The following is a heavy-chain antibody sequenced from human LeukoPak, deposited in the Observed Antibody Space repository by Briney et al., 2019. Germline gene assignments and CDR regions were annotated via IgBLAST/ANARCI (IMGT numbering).Heavy chain of an antibody. V-gene: IGHV4-39*07. J-gene: IGHJ4*02. CDR1: GGSISTSSYY. CDR2: IFYSGST. CDR3: AVTYYYGSGRFDY. Sequence: PSETLSLTCTVSGGSISTSSYYWGWVRQPPGKGLEWIGNIFYSGSTYYSPSLKSRVTISVDTSKNQFSLKLSSVTAADTAVYYCAVTYYYGSGRFDYWGQGTLVTVSS. D-gene: IGHD3-10*01.